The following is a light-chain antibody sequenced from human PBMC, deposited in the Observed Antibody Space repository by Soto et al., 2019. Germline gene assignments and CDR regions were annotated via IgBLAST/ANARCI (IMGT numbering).Light chain of an antibody. CDR1: QYINTR. V-gene: IGKV3-11*01. CDR2: QTS. CDR3: HQRKSSPRT. J-gene: IGKJ1*01. Sequence: EIVLTQSPATLSSFPGDRATLSCGASQYINTRLAWYQHRPGQAPRLLIYQTSIRAAGIPARFSASGSGTDFTLTISDVQPEDFALYYCHQRKSSPRTFGQGTKVDI.